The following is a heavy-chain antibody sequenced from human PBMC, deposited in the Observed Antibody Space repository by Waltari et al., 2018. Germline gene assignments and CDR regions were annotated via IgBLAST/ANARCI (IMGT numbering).Heavy chain of an antibody. D-gene: IGHD3-10*02. Sequence: QIQLVQSGGEVKKPGASVKVSCKASGYMFRKFGIFWVRQAPGQGLEFMGWISAYNGNTNYAQTFQGRLTLTTDTSASTAYMELSSLTSDDTAVYYCARDRRDDNNSVRWLDPWGQGTLVTVSS. CDR2: ISAYNGNT. CDR1: GYMFRKFG. CDR3: ARDRRDDNNSVRWLDP. V-gene: IGHV1-18*01. J-gene: IGHJ5*02.